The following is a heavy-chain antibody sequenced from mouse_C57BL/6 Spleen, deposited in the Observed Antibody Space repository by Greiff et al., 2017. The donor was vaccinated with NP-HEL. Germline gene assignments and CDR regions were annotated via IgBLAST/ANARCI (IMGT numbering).Heavy chain of an antibody. V-gene: IGHV1-64*01. J-gene: IGHJ4*01. CDR1: GYTFTSYW. CDR3: ARELGFYYAMDY. D-gene: IGHD4-1*01. Sequence: QVQLQQPGAELVKPGASVKLSCKASGYTFTSYWMHWVKQRPGQGLEWIGMIHPNSGSTNYNEKFKSKATLTVDKSSSTAYMQLSSLTSDDSAVYYCARELGFYYAMDYWGQGTSVTVSS. CDR2: IHPNSGST.